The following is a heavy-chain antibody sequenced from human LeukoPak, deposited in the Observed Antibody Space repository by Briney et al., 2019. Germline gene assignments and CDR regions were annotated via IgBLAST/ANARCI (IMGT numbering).Heavy chain of an antibody. V-gene: IGHV4-59*08. D-gene: IGHD6-13*01. CDR1: GGSISSYY. Sequence: SETLSLTCTVSGGSISSYYWSWIRQPPGKGLEWIGYIYYSGSTNYNPSLKSRVTFSVDTSKNQFSLKLSSVTAADTAVYYCARGGVMLAAAGTKSSRELGNWFDPWGQGTLVTVSS. CDR3: ARGGVMLAAAGTKSSRELGNWFDP. J-gene: IGHJ5*02. CDR2: IYYSGST.